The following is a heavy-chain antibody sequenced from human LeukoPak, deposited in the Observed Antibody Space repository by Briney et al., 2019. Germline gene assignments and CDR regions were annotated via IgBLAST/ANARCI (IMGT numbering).Heavy chain of an antibody. CDR2: INPSGGST. D-gene: IGHD3-22*01. CDR3: ARGGVYYYDSSGYYSNDPFDY. V-gene: IGHV1-46*01. CDR1: GYTFTSYY. J-gene: IGHJ4*02. Sequence: ASVKVSCKASGYTFTSYYMHWVRQAPGQGLEWMGIINPSGGSTSYAQKFQGRVTMTRDTSTSTVYMELGSLRSEDTAVYYCARGGVYYYDSSGYYSNDPFDYWGQGTLVTVSS.